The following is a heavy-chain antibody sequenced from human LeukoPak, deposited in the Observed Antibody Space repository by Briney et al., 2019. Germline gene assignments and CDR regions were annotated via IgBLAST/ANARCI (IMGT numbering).Heavy chain of an antibody. CDR1: GYTFTSYY. CDR2: INPSGGST. V-gene: IGHV1-46*01. Sequence: ASVKVSCKASGYTFTSYYMHWVRQAPGQGLEWMGIINPSGGSTSYAQKFQGRVTMTRDTSTSTVYMELSSLRSEDTAVYYCARDVGEPAVLETSGYFDYWGQGTLVTVS. J-gene: IGHJ4*02. D-gene: IGHD2-2*01. CDR3: ARDVGEPAVLETSGYFDY.